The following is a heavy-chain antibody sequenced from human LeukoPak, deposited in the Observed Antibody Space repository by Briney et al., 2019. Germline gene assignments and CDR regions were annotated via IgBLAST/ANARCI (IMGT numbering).Heavy chain of an antibody. Sequence: PWRSLRLSCAASGFTFSSYAMHWVRQAPGKGLEGVAVVTYDGSNKYYSDSVKGRFTISRDNSKSTLYLQMNSLRAEDTAVYYCARGSSGYQYYFDYWGQGTLVTV. CDR3: ARGSSGYQYYFDY. V-gene: IGHV3-30-3*01. CDR2: VTYDGSNK. D-gene: IGHD3-22*01. CDR1: GFTFSSYA. J-gene: IGHJ4*02.